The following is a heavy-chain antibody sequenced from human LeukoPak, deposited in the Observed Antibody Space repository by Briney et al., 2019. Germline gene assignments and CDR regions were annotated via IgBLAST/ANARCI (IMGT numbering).Heavy chain of an antibody. D-gene: IGHD4-17*01. V-gene: IGHV3-23*01. CDR2: STGSGGTT. CDR3: AKLQSDGLRTYYGMDV. J-gene: IGHJ6*02. Sequence: GGSLRLSCAASGFTFSSYAMTWVRQAPGRGLEWVSASTGSGGTTYYADSVMGRFTISRDNSKNTLYLQMNSLRAEDTAVYYCAKLQSDGLRTYYGMDVWGQGTTVTVSS. CDR1: GFTFSSYA.